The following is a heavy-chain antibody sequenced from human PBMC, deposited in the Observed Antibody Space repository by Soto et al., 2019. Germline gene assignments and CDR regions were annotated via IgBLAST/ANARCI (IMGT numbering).Heavy chain of an antibody. J-gene: IGHJ5*02. CDR1: GFTFSSYA. Sequence: QVQLVESGGGVVQPARSLRLSCAASGFTFSSYAMHWVRQAPGKGLEWVAVISYDGSNKDYADSVKGRFTISRDNSKNTLYLQMNSLRAEDTAVYYCARDIVPWYSSGCCWFDPWGQGTLVTVSS. CDR3: ARDIVPWYSSGCCWFDP. CDR2: ISYDGSNK. D-gene: IGHD6-19*01. V-gene: IGHV3-30-3*01.